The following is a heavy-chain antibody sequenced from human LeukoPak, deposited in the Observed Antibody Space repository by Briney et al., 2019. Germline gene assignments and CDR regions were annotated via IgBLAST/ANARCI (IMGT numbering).Heavy chain of an antibody. CDR1: GFTFSSYA. D-gene: IGHD3-22*01. CDR2: ISGSGGGT. V-gene: IGHV3-23*01. J-gene: IGHJ4*02. CDR3: ARGGFHYDSSGYYCFDY. Sequence: PGGSLRLSCAASGFTFSSYAMSWVRQAPEKGLEWVSTISGSGGGTYYADSVKGRFTISRDNAKNSLYLQMNSLRAEDTAVYYCARGGFHYDSSGYYCFDYWGQGTLVTVSS.